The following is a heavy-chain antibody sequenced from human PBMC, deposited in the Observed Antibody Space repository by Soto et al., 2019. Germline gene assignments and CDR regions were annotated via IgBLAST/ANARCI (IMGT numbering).Heavy chain of an antibody. V-gene: IGHV4-34*01. Sequence: QVQLHQWGAGLLKPSETLSLTCAVHGKSFNAYYWSWIRQPPGKGLEWIGKINHAGSTNYNPSLRSRVTMSVDASKNQFSLNLTSATAADTAVYYCAREVVAGTNWFDPWGQGTLVTVSS. CDR3: AREVVAGTNWFDP. D-gene: IGHD2-15*01. J-gene: IGHJ5*02. CDR1: GKSFNAYY. CDR2: INHAGST.